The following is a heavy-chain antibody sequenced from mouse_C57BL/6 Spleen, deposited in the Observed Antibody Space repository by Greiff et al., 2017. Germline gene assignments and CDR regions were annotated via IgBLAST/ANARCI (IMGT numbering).Heavy chain of an antibody. V-gene: IGHV1-9*01. Sequence: QVQLKQSGAELMKPGASVKLSCKATGYTFTGYWIEWVKQRPGHGLEWIGEILPGSGSTNYNEKFKGKATFTADTSSNTAYMQLSSLTTEDSAIYYCATITTVDPRWYFDVWGTGTTVTVSS. D-gene: IGHD1-1*01. CDR2: ILPGSGST. CDR3: ATITTVDPRWYFDV. J-gene: IGHJ1*03. CDR1: GYTFTGYW.